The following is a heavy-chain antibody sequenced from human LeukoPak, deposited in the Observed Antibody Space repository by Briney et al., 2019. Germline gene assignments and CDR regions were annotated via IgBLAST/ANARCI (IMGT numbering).Heavy chain of an antibody. Sequence: GGSLRLSCAASGFTFSSYGMHWVRQAPGKGLEWVAVISYDGSNKYYADSVKGRFTISRDNSKNTLYLQMNSLRAEDTAVYYCASGSYYWGQGTLVTVSS. V-gene: IGHV3-30*03. CDR3: ASGSYY. J-gene: IGHJ4*02. CDR1: GFTFSSYG. CDR2: ISYDGSNK. D-gene: IGHD1-26*01.